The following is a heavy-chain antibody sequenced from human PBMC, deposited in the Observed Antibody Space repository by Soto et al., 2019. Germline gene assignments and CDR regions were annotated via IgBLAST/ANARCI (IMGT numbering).Heavy chain of an antibody. Sequence: QVQLVQSGAEVKKPGASVKVNCKASGYTFTSYGISWVRQAPGQGLEWMGWIRAYNGNTNYAQKLQGRVTITTDTSTSTPYMELRSLSSDDTAVSYCARDFPPMDVWGQGTTVTVSS. CDR2: IRAYNGNT. J-gene: IGHJ6*02. CDR3: ARDFPPMDV. V-gene: IGHV1-18*01. CDR1: GYTFTSYG.